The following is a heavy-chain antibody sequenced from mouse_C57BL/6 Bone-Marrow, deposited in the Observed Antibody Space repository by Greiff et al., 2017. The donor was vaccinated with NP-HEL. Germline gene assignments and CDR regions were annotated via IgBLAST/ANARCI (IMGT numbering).Heavy chain of an antibody. CDR2: INPSSGYT. Sequence: VKLQESGAELARPGASVKMSCKASGYTFTSYTMHWVKQRPGQGLEWIGYINPSSGYTKYNQKFKDKATLTADKSSSTAYMQLSSLTSEDSAVYYGERSSRYYCDYWGQGTTLTVSS. V-gene: IGHV1-4*01. CDR1: GYTFTSYT. J-gene: IGHJ2*01. CDR3: ERSSRYYCDY.